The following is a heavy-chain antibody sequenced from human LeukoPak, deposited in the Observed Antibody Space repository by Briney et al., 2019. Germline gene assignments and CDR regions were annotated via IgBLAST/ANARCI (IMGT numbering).Heavy chain of an antibody. Sequence: GGSLRLSCGASEFTFSSNWMTWVRQAPGKGLEWVANIKQDGSEKNYVDSVKGRFTISRDNAKNSLYLQMNSLRAEDTAVYYCARQRFGDVWGKGTTVTVSS. CDR1: EFTFSSNW. D-gene: IGHD3-3*01. J-gene: IGHJ6*04. CDR3: ARQRFGDV. CDR2: IKQDGSEK. V-gene: IGHV3-7*02.